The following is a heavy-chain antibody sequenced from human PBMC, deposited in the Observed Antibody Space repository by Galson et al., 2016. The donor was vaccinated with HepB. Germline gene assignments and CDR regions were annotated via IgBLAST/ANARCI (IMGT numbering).Heavy chain of an antibody. Sequence: TLSLTCTASGGSVSSGGYYWNWIRQLPGKGLEWIGYIYYSGSTSYNPSLNSRVTISVDTSKNQFSLSPTSVTAADTAVYFCVRGVAARTLYFDYWGQGTLVPVSS. D-gene: IGHD6-19*01. V-gene: IGHV4-31*03. J-gene: IGHJ4*02. CDR1: GGSVSSGGYY. CDR2: IYYSGST. CDR3: VRGVAARTLYFDY.